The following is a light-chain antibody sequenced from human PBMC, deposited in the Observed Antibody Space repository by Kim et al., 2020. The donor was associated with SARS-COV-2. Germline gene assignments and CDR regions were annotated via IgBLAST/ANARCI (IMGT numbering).Light chain of an antibody. Sequence: GQSITMSCAGTSRDGEAYNYVCWYQLHPGKAPQLMICDVSQRPSVISSRFAGSKSGNAASLTISGLQAEDEADYYWCSYATSRSYVFGTGTKVTVL. CDR2: DVS. CDR1: SRDGEAYNY. V-gene: IGLV2-14*04. CDR3: CSYATSRSYV. J-gene: IGLJ1*01.